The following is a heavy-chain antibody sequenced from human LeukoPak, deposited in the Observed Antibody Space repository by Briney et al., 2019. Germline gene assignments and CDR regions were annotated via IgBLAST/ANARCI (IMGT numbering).Heavy chain of an antibody. CDR2: IIPIFGTA. CDR1: GGTFSSYA. Sequence: GASVKVSCKASGGTFSSYAISWVRQAPGQGLEWMGGIIPIFGTANYAQKFQGRVTITADESTSTAYMELSSLRSEDTAVYYCARGANPYYYYGMDVWGQGTTVTVSS. J-gene: IGHJ6*02. CDR3: ARGANPYYYYGMDV. V-gene: IGHV1-69*13.